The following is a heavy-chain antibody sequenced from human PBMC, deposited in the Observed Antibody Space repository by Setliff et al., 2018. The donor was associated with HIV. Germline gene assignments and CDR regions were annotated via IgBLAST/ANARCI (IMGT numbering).Heavy chain of an antibody. J-gene: IGHJ5*02. Sequence: GASVKVSCKISVYICSRYGVTWVRQAPGQGLEWMGYISGYTGITHYAQNFQGRVTMTTDPSKYTAYMELRSLKYDDTGVYYCARDAGTGGSGRWVDPWGQGTMVTVSS. CDR2: ISGYTGIT. CDR3: ARDAGTGGSGRWVDP. D-gene: IGHD1-1*01. CDR1: VYICSRYG. V-gene: IGHV1-18*01.